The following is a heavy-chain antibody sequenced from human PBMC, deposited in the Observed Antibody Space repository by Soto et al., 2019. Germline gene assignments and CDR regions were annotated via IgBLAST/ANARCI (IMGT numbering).Heavy chain of an antibody. D-gene: IGHD6-19*01. V-gene: IGHV4-4*07. J-gene: IGHJ5*02. CDR2: IYTSGST. CDR3: ARGIGIAVAGTEWFDP. Sequence: PSETLSLTCTVSGGSISSYYWIWIRQPAGKGLEWIGRIYTSGSTNYNPSLKSRVTMSVDTSKNQFSLKLSSVTAADTAVYYCARGIGIAVAGTEWFDPWGQGTLVTVSS. CDR1: GGSISSYY.